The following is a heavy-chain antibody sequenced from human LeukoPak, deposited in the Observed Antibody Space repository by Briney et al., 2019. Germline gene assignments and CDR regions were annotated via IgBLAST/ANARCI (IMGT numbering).Heavy chain of an antibody. CDR1: GGSISSSNW. V-gene: IGHV4-4*02. J-gene: IGHJ4*02. D-gene: IGHD3-22*01. Sequence: SGTLSLTCAVSGGSISSSNWWSWVRQTPVKGLEWIGSIYHSGRTFYNPSLKSRATLSLDTSKNQFSLRLSSVTAADTALYFCTLGANYYDRNTYYFTDYWGQGTLVTVSS. CDR3: TLGANYYDRNTYYFTDY. CDR2: IYHSGRT.